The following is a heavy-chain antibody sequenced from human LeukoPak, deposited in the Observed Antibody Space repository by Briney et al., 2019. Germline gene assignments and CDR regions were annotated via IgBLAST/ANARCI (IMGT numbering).Heavy chain of an antibody. V-gene: IGHV4-59*01. J-gene: IGHJ3*02. CDR3: AREGLGDFWSGYYNDAFDI. Sequence: SETLSLTCTVSGGSISSYYWSWIRQPPGKGLEWIGYIYYSGSTNYNPFLKSRVTISVDTSKIQFSLKLSSVTAADTAVYYCAREGLGDFWSGYYNDAFDIWGQGTMVTVSS. D-gene: IGHD3-3*01. CDR2: IYYSGST. CDR1: GGSISSYY.